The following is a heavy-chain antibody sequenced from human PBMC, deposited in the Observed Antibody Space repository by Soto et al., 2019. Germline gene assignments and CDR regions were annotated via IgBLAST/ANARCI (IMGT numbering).Heavy chain of an antibody. CDR3: AKDLPGDYYDSSGTGGAFDI. CDR1: GFTFSSYG. V-gene: IGHV3-30*18. J-gene: IGHJ3*02. Sequence: GGSLRLSCAASGFTFSSYGMHWVRQAPGKGLEWVAVISYDGSNKYYADSVKGRFTISRDNSRNTLYLQMNSLRAEDTAVYYCAKDLPGDYYDSSGTGGAFDIWGQGTMVTVSS. CDR2: ISYDGSNK. D-gene: IGHD3-22*01.